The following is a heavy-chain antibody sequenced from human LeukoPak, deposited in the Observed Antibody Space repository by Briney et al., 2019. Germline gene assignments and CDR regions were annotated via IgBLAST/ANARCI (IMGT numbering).Heavy chain of an antibody. V-gene: IGHV3-7*05. D-gene: IGHD2/OR15-2a*01. Sequence: PGGSLRLSCAASGFTFSSYWMSWVRQAPGKGLEWVANINQDASEKHHVVSVKGRFTISRDNAKNSLYLQMNSLRAEDTAVYYCTRVRVSSYYGMDIWGQGTTVTVSS. CDR3: TRVRVSSYYGMDI. CDR1: GFTFSSYW. CDR2: INQDASEK. J-gene: IGHJ6*02.